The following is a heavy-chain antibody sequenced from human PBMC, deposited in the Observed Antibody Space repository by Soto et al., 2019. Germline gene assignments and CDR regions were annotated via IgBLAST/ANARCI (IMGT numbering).Heavy chain of an antibody. Sequence: GGSLRLSCAASGFTFSTFAMPWVRQGPGKGLEWVSYIGAHDDGYTHYADSVKGRFTVSRDNSKNTLHLQMNSLRADDTAIYYCAKGDWADYWGPGALVTVSS. D-gene: IGHD3-9*01. J-gene: IGHJ4*02. V-gene: IGHV3-23*01. CDR2: IGAHDDGYT. CDR3: AKGDWADY. CDR1: GFTFSTFA.